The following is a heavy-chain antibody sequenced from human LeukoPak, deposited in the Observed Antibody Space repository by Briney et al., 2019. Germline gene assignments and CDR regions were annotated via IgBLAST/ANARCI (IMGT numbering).Heavy chain of an antibody. Sequence: GGTLRLSCAVSEVTFSSYSMNWVRQAPGKGLEWVANIKQDGSEKYYVDSVTGRFTISRDNAKNSLYLQMNSLRAEDTAVYYRARDRDFYYSYCLYPHYLDYWGQGTLVTGS. V-gene: IGHV3-7*04. CDR1: EVTFSSYS. CDR3: ARDRDFYYSYCLYPHYLDY. CDR2: IKQDGSEK. J-gene: IGHJ4*02. D-gene: IGHD3-22*01.